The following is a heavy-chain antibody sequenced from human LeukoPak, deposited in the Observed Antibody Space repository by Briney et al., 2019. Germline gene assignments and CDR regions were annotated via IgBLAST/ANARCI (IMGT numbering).Heavy chain of an antibody. V-gene: IGHV3-48*01. CDR1: GFTFSSYT. J-gene: IGHJ5*02. D-gene: IGHD4-11*01. Sequence: GGSLRLSCAASGFTFSSYTMNWVRQPPGKGLEWVSNIGTSSTTIYYADSVKGRFTISRDNAKNSLYLQMNSLRAEDTAVYYCAREGDYSNPKYPNWFDPWGQGTLVTVSS. CDR2: IGTSSTTI. CDR3: AREGDYSNPKYPNWFDP.